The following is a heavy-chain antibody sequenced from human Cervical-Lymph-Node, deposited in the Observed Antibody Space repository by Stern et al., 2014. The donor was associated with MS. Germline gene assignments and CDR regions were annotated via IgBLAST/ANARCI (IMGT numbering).Heavy chain of an antibody. D-gene: IGHD3-10*01. CDR1: GGTFSSYA. CDR3: ASSVGELTPEAV. J-gene: IGHJ6*02. V-gene: IGHV1-69*01. Sequence: VQLVESGAEVKKPGSSVRVSCKASGGTFSSYAISWVRQAPGQGLAWMGGIIPMFGTANYAQKFQGRVTITADDSTTTAYMEVSSLRSEDTAVYHCASSVGELTPEAVWGQGTTVTVFS. CDR2: IIPMFGTA.